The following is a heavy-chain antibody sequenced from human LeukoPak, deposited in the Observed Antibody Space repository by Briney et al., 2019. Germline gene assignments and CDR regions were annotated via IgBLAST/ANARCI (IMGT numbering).Heavy chain of an antibody. CDR1: GFTFSNYA. V-gene: IGHV3-23*01. D-gene: IGHD4-17*01. J-gene: IGHJ3*01. Sequence: GGSLRLSCAASGFTFSNYAMSWVRPAPGRGLEWVSPVIITGVSTYYADSLKGRLTISRDNTKNTLYLQMNSLRAGDTAVYYCARNMTSVTTGGDAFDLWGQGTMVTVSS. CDR3: ARNMTSVTTGGDAFDL. CDR2: VIITGVST.